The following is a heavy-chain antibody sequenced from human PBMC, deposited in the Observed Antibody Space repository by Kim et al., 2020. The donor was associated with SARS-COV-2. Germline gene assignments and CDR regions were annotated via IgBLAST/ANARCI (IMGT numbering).Heavy chain of an antibody. Sequence: GGSLRLSCAASGFTFSSYAMSWVRQAPGKGLEWVSAISGSGGSTYYADSVKGRFTISRDNSKNTLYLQMNSLRAEDTAVYYCAKDSSGYSGYDRGRGNVWGQGTTVTVSS. CDR2: ISGSGGST. CDR3: AKDSSGYSGYDRGRGNV. V-gene: IGHV3-23*01. CDR1: GFTFSSYA. D-gene: IGHD5-12*01. J-gene: IGHJ6*02.